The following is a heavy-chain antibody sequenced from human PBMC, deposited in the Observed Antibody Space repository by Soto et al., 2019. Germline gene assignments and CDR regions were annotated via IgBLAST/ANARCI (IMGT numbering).Heavy chain of an antibody. D-gene: IGHD2-15*01. CDR3: ARGYCSGGSCYPGGDDAFDI. Sequence: GASVKVSCKASGYTFTSYGISWVLQAPGQGLEWMGWISAYNGNTNYAQKLQGRVTMTTDTSTSTAYMELRSLRSDDTAVYYCARGYCSGGSCYPGGDDAFDIWGQGTMVTVSS. J-gene: IGHJ3*02. CDR2: ISAYNGNT. CDR1: GYTFTSYG. V-gene: IGHV1-18*01.